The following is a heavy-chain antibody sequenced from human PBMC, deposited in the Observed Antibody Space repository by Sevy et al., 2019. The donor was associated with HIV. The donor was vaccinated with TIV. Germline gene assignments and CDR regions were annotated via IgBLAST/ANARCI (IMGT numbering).Heavy chain of an antibody. CDR3: ARSMEQQLDAFDI. Sequence: SETLSLTCTVSGASIRDSSYYWAWIRQPPGKGLEWIGNIYSYWETYYDSSLKSRVTISVDTSKNQFSLSLTSVTAADTAIYFCARSMEQQLDAFDIWGQGTIVTVSS. D-gene: IGHD6-13*01. CDR2: IYSYWET. J-gene: IGHJ3*02. V-gene: IGHV4-39*01. CDR1: GASIRDSSYY.